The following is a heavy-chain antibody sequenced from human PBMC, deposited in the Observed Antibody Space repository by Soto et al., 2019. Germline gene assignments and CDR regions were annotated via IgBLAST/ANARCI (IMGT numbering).Heavy chain of an antibody. D-gene: IGHD3-22*01. CDR2: ISSSSSYT. V-gene: IGHV3-11*05. Sequence: GGSLRLSCAASGFTFSDYYMSWIRQAPGKGLEWVSYISSSSSYTNYADSVKGRFTISRDNAKNSLYLQMNSLRAEDTAVYYCARASFSYYYDSSDEYFQHWGQGTLVTVS. CDR3: ARASFSYYYDSSDEYFQH. CDR1: GFTFSDYY. J-gene: IGHJ1*01.